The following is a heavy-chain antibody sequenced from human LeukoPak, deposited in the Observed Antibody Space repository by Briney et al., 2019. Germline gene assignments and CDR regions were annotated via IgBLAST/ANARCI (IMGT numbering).Heavy chain of an antibody. D-gene: IGHD6-19*01. V-gene: IGHV3-33*06. CDR3: AKEVAVAGTDFDY. J-gene: IGHJ4*02. CDR2: IWYVGSNK. Sequence: GGSLRLSCAASGFTFSSYGMHWVRQAPGKGLEWVAVIWYVGSNKYYADSVKGRFTISRDNSKNTLYLQMNSLRAEDTAVYYCAKEVAVAGTDFDYWGQGTLVTVSS. CDR1: GFTFSSYG.